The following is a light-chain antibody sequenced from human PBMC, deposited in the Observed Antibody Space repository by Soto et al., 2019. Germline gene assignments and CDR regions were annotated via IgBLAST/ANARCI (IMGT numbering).Light chain of an antibody. CDR2: GAS. J-gene: IGKJ2*01. CDR3: QQYGSSALYT. Sequence: EIVLTQSPGTLSSSPGERATLSCRASQSVSSSYLAWYQQKPGQAPRLLIYGASGRATGIPDRFSGSGSGTDFTLTISRLEPEDFAVYYCQQYGSSALYTFGQGTKLEIK. CDR1: QSVSSSY. V-gene: IGKV3-20*01.